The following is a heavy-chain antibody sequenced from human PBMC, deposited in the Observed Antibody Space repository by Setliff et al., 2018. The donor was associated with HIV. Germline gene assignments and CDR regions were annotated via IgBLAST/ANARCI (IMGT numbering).Heavy chain of an antibody. D-gene: IGHD3-22*01. CDR3: ARAASYYDSSGNSCSKVSFDS. J-gene: IGHJ4*02. V-gene: IGHV4-34*01. CDR1: GGSFSGYY. Sequence: PSETLSLTCAVYGGSFSGYYWSWIRQPPGKGLEWIGEINHSGSTNYNPSLKSRVTILVDTSKNQFSLKLSSVTAADTAVYYCARAASYYDSSGNSCSKVSFDSWGQGALVTVSS. CDR2: INHSGST.